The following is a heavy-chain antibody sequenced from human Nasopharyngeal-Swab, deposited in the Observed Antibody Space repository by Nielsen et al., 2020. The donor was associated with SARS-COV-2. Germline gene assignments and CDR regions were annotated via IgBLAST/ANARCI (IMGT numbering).Heavy chain of an antibody. D-gene: IGHD3-16*01. V-gene: IGHV6-1*01. CDR3: ARDEGAHNS. CDR1: GDSVSNDRVA. CDR2: PYYSSEWYN. Sequence: SETLSLTCSISGDSVSNDRVAWNLIRQSPSRGLELLGRPYYSSEWYNDYAVSVKSRITIKPDPSTNQFSLQLNSVTPEDTAVYYCARDEGAHNSWGQGTLVTVSS. J-gene: IGHJ4*02.